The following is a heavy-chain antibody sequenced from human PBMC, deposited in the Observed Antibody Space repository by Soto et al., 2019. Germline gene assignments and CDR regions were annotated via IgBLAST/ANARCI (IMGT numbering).Heavy chain of an antibody. CDR3: TRAAWFPYLSFY. J-gene: IGHJ4*02. V-gene: IGHV3-48*03. D-gene: IGHD3-10*01. CDR1: GFTFSRFE. CDR2: ISSSGSTA. Sequence: GALRLSCAASGFTFSRFELLWVRQAPGKGLEWISYISSSGSTAYYASSVEGRFTISRDNANNSVYLQMDSLRAEDTALYYCTRAAWFPYLSFYWGQGALVTVSS.